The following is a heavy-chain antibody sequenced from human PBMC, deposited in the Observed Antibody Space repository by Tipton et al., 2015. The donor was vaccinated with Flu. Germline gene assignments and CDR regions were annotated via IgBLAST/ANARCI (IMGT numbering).Heavy chain of an antibody. Sequence: TLSLTCTVSGDSLTNGRYWDWVRQPPGKGLEWIGNIHHGGSTYYSPSLKSRVTISIDTSKNQFSLTLISVTAADTAIYYCARERPYGDFSETLYYWGQGMLVTISS. V-gene: IGHV4-38-2*02. D-gene: IGHD4-17*01. CDR2: IHHGGST. CDR3: ARERPYGDFSETLYY. CDR1: GDSLTNGRY. J-gene: IGHJ4*02.